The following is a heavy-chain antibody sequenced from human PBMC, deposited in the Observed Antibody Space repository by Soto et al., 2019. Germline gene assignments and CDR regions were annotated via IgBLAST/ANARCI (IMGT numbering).Heavy chain of an antibody. CDR3: ARGRYGDC. J-gene: IGHJ4*02. V-gene: IGHV1-18*01. D-gene: IGHD4-17*01. CDR1: GYIFTSYG. CDR2: ISAHNGKT. Sequence: QAHLVQSGPEVKKPGASVKVSCKGSGYIFTSYGIAWVRQAPGQGLEWMGWISAHNGKTEYAQKFQGRVTVTRDTTTSTADLELRSLRSDDTALYYCARGRYGDCWGQGSLVTVSS.